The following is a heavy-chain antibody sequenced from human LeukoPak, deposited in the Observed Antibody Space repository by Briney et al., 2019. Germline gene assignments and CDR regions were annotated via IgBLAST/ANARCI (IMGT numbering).Heavy chain of an antibody. CDR2: TYYRSKWYN. V-gene: IGHV6-1*01. J-gene: IGHJ4*02. Sequence: SQTLSLTCAISGDSVSSNSAAWNWIRQSPSRGLEWLGRTYYRSKWYNDYAVSVKSRITINPDTSKNQFSLQLNSVSPEDTAVYYCAREWDCYYDSSGDFDCWGQGTLVSVSS. CDR1: GDSVSSNSAA. D-gene: IGHD3-22*01. CDR3: AREWDCYYDSSGDFDC.